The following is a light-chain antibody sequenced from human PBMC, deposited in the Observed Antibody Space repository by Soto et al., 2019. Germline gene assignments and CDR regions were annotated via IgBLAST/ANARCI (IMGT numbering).Light chain of an antibody. Sequence: EIVMTQSPGTLSLSPGERATISCRASQVIGSRYLAWYHQQSGKAPRLLIYGASSRATGIPDRFSGSGSGKDVAHTISRREAEDFGVYYCQQFGSSIPHTFGQGTKLEIK. CDR2: GAS. J-gene: IGKJ2*01. CDR1: QVIGSRY. V-gene: IGKV3-20*01. CDR3: QQFGSSIPHT.